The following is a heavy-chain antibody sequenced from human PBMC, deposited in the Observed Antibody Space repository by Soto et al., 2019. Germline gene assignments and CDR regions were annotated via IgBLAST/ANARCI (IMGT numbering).Heavy chain of an antibody. CDR1: GYTFTDYA. V-gene: IGHV1-3*01. D-gene: IGHD6-13*01. Sequence: ASVKVSCKASGYTFTDYAMHWVRQAPGQRLEWMGWINAGNGNSKCSQKFQGRVTITRDTSASTAYMELSSLRSEDTAVYYCARDVAAADYWGQGTLVTVSS. CDR3: ARDVAAADY. CDR2: INAGNGNS. J-gene: IGHJ4*02.